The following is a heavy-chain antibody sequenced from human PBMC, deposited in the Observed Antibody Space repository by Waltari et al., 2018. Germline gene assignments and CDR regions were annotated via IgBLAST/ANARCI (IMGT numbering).Heavy chain of an antibody. J-gene: IGHJ4*02. Sequence: QVQLVQSGAEVKKPGASVEVSCKASGYTFTSYAMHWVRQAARQRLEWMGWINAGNGNTKYSQEFQGRVTITRDTSASTAYMELSSLRSEDMAVYYCARAGGYTGGDVDYFDYWGQGTLVTVSS. V-gene: IGHV1-3*03. CDR2: INAGNGNT. CDR3: ARAGGYTGGDVDYFDY. CDR1: GYTFTSYA. D-gene: IGHD4-17*01.